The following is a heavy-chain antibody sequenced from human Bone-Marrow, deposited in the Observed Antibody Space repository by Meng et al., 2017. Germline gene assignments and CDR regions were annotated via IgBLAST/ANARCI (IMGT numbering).Heavy chain of an antibody. CDR1: GGSFSGYY. CDR3: ARGFAKYYDILTGYYNDY. V-gene: IGHV4-34*01. CDR2: IDHSGST. D-gene: IGHD3-9*01. Sequence: GSLRLSCAVYGGSFSGYYWSWIRQPPGKGLEWIGEIDHSGSTNYNPSLKSRVTISVDTSKNQFSLKLSSVTAADTAVYYCARGFAKYYDILTGYYNDYWGQGTRVTGAS. J-gene: IGHJ4*02.